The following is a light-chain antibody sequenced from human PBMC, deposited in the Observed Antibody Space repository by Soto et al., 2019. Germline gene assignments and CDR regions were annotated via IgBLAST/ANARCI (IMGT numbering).Light chain of an antibody. V-gene: IGLV1-44*01. CDR1: SSNIGRNT. J-gene: IGLJ1*01. CDR3: AAWDDGLRGHV. Sequence: QSVLTQPPSASGTPGQRVTISCSGSSSNIGRNTVHWYQQLPGTAPNVLIYTNDKRPSGVPDRFSGSKSGTSASLAISGLQSEDEADYYCAAWDDGLRGHVFGTGTKVTVL. CDR2: TND.